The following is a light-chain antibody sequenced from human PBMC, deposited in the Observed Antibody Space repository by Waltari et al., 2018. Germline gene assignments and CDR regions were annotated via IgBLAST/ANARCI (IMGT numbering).Light chain of an antibody. CDR1: NSNIGSNS. CDR3: AAWDDSLNGWV. CDR2: TNK. Sequence: QSVLTQPPSASVTPGQRVTISCSGRNSNIGSNSLNWYQQLPGTAPNLLIYTNKQRPSGVPDRFSGSKSGTSATLAIGGLRSADEADYYCAAWDDSLNGWVFGGGTKLTVL. J-gene: IGLJ3*02. V-gene: IGLV1-44*01.